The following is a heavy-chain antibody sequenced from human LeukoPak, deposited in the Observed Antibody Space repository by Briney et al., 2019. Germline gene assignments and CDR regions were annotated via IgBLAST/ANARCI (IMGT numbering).Heavy chain of an antibody. CDR3: ASTTGTTQSDAFDI. J-gene: IGHJ3*02. Sequence: ASVKVSCKASGYTFTGYYMHWVRLAPGQGLKWMGWINPNSGGTNYAQKFQGRVTMTRDTSISTAYMELSRLRSDDTAVYYCASTTGTTQSDAFDIWGQGTMVTVSS. CDR2: INPNSGGT. V-gene: IGHV1-2*02. CDR1: GYTFTGYY. D-gene: IGHD1-1*01.